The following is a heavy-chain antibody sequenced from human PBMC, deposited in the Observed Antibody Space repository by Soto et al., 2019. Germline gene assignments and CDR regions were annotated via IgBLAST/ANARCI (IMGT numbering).Heavy chain of an antibody. CDR2: INHSGST. Sequence: PSETLSLTCAVYGGSFSGYYWSWIRQPPGKGLEWIGEINHSGSTNYNPSLKSRVTISVDTSKNQFSLKLSSVTAADTAVYYCAREMAPRAGGFDYWGQGTLVTVSS. CDR3: AREMAPRAGGFDY. J-gene: IGHJ4*02. V-gene: IGHV4-34*01. D-gene: IGHD2-15*01. CDR1: GGSFSGYY.